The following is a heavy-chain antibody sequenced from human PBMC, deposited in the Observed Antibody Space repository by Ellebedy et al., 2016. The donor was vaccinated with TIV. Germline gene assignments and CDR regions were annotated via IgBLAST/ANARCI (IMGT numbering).Heavy chain of an antibody. CDR3: ARDQWLGRAYYFDS. Sequence: GESLKISCGTSGFTFSNYWMTWVRQASGKGLEWVANIKQDGSEKYYVDSVKGRFSISRDNTKNSLYLQMNSLTDEDTAVYYCARDQWLGRAYYFDSWGQGTLVTVSS. CDR2: IKQDGSEK. V-gene: IGHV3-7*01. J-gene: IGHJ4*02. D-gene: IGHD6-19*01. CDR1: GFTFSNYW.